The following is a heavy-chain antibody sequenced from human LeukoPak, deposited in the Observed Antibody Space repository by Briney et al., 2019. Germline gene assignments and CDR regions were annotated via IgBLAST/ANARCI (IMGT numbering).Heavy chain of an antibody. Sequence: PSETLSLTCAVYGGSFSGYYWSWIRQPPGKGLEWIGEINHSGSTNYNPSLKSRVTISVDTSKNQFSLKLSSVTAADTAVYYCARGRSYYGSSAPFDWWGQGTLVTVSS. CDR2: INHSGST. CDR1: GGSFSGYY. J-gene: IGHJ4*02. CDR3: ARGRSYYGSSAPFDW. D-gene: IGHD3-10*01. V-gene: IGHV4-34*01.